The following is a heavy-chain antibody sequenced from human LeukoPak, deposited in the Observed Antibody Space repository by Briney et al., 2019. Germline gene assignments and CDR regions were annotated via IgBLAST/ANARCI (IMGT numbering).Heavy chain of an antibody. CDR1: GFTFDDYA. V-gene: IGHV3-9*01. CDR3: AKVDGDYSFFQH. Sequence: GGSLRLSCAASGFTFDDYAMHWVRQAPGKGLEWVSGISWNSGSIGYADSVKGRFTISRDNAKNSLYLQMNSLRAEDTAVYYCAKVDGDYSFFQHWGQGTLVTVSS. CDR2: ISWNSGSI. D-gene: IGHD4-17*01. J-gene: IGHJ1*01.